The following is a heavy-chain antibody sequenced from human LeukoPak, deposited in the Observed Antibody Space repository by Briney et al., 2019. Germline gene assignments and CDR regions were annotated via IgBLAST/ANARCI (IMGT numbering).Heavy chain of an antibody. CDR1: GFTFSSYA. J-gene: IGHJ4*02. V-gene: IGHV3-23*01. Sequence: GGSPRLSCAASGFTFSSYAMSWVRQAPGKGLEWVSAISGSGGSTYYADSVKGRFTISRDNSKNTLYLQMNSLRAEDTAVYYCAKDGGIVGANTWVFDYWGQGTLVTVSS. CDR3: AKDGGIVGANTWVFDY. CDR2: ISGSGGST. D-gene: IGHD1-26*01.